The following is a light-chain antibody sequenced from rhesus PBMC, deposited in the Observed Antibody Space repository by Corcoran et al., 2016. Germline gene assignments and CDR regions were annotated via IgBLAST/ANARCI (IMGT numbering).Light chain of an antibody. CDR1: QSISSW. V-gene: IGKV1-22*01. J-gene: IGKJ4*01. Sequence: ITQSPSSLSASVGDTVTITCRASQSISSWLAWYQQKLGKAPKLLIYKESTLQSGVPSRVRGSGSGTDFTLTISSLQSEDSATYYCQQYNSSPLAFGGGTKVEIK. CDR2: KES. CDR3: QQYNSSPLA.